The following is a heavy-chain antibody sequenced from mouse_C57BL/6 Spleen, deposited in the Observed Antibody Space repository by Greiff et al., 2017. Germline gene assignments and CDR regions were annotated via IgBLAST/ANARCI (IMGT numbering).Heavy chain of an antibody. CDR2: IHPNSGST. V-gene: IGHV1-64*01. Sequence: QVQLQQPGAELVKPGASVKLSCKASGYTFTSYWMHWVKQRPGQGLEWIGMIHPNSGSTNYNEKFKSKATLTVDKSSRTAYMQLSSLTSEDSAVYYCARDPISYYGRGMDYWGQGTSVTVSS. CDR3: ARDPISYYGRGMDY. D-gene: IGHD1-1*01. J-gene: IGHJ4*01. CDR1: GYTFTSYW.